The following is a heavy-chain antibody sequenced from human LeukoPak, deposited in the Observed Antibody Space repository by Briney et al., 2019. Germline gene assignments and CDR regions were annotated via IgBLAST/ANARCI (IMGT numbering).Heavy chain of an antibody. CDR1: GFTFSDHY. D-gene: IGHD3-22*01. CDR2: ARNKANSYTT. J-gene: IGHJ2*01. V-gene: IGHV3-72*01. CDR3: ARGPGYYDSSGYYHWYFDL. Sequence: PGGSLRLSCAASGFTFSDHYMDWVRQAPGKGLEWVGRARNKANSYTTEYAASVKGRFTISRDGSKNSLYLQMNSLKTEDTAVYYCARGPGYYDSSGYYHWYFDLWGRGTLVTVSS.